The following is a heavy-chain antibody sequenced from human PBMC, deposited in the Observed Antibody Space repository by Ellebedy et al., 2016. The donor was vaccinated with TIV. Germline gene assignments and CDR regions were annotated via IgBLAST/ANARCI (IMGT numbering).Heavy chain of an antibody. CDR2: INQDGSEN. D-gene: IGHD5/OR15-5a*01. Sequence: GESLKISCVASGFSFSSQWMDWVRQAPGKGLEWVANINQDGSENNYVDSVKGRFTISRDNAKNSVFLQMNSLRAEDTGVYFCSVSLNYWGQGDLVTVSS. CDR1: GFSFSSQW. J-gene: IGHJ4*02. V-gene: IGHV3-7*03. CDR3: SVSLNY.